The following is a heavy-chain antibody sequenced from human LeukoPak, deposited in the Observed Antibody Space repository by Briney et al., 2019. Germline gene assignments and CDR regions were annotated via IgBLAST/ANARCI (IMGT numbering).Heavy chain of an antibody. V-gene: IGHV1-18*01. CDR1: GYTFTSYG. J-gene: IGHJ5*01. Sequence: GASVKVSCKASGYTFTSYGISWVRQAPGQGLEWMGWISAYNGNTNYAQKLQGRVTMTTDTSTSTAYMELRSLRSDDTAVYYCARYDSSGYYYRDWFDSWGQGTLVTVSS. D-gene: IGHD3-22*01. CDR2: ISAYNGNT. CDR3: ARYDSSGYYYRDWFDS.